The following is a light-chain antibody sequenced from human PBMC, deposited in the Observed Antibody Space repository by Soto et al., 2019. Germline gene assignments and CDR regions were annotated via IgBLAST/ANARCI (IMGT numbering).Light chain of an antibody. V-gene: IGKV3D-15*01. CDR3: QEGTYWPA. J-gene: IGKJ4*01. CDR1: QSVSTN. CDR2: DAS. Sequence: EVVMTQSPATLSVSPGARAPLSCRASQSVSTNLAWYQQQPGQAPRLLIYDASVRATGIPARFSGSGSGTDFTLTISSLEPEDFAVYYCQEGTYWPAFGGGTKVDI.